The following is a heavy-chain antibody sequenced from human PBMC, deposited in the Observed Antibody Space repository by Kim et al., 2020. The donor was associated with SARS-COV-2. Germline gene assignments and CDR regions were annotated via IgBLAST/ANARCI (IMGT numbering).Heavy chain of an antibody. CDR3: AKDISISMARGYFQH. CDR1: GFTFGDYA. J-gene: IGHJ1*01. D-gene: IGHD3-10*01. CDR2: ISWNSGSI. Sequence: GGSLRLSCAASGFTFGDYAMHWVRQAPGKGLEWVSGISWNSGSIGYAYSVKGRFTISRDNAKNSLYLQMNSLRAEDTALYYCAKDISISMARGYFQHWGQGTLVTVSS. V-gene: IGHV3-9*01.